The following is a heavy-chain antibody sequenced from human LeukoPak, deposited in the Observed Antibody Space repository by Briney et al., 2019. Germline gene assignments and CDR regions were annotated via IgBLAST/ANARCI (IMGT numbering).Heavy chain of an antibody. CDR1: GYTFTGYF. CDR2: INPNSGGT. D-gene: IGHD2-2*01. CDR3: ASSIVYCSSTSCYFN. Sequence: ASVKVSCKASGYTFTGYFMHWVRQAPGQGLEWMGWINPNSGGTNYAQKFQGRVTMTRDTSISTAYMELSRLRSDDAAVYYCASSIVYCSSTSCYFNWGQGTLVTVSS. V-gene: IGHV1-2*02. J-gene: IGHJ4*02.